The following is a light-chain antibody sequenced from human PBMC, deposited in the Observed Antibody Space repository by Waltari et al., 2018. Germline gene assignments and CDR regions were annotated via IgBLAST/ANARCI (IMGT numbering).Light chain of an antibody. J-gene: IGLJ6*01. CDR3: SSYSSSTTLV. V-gene: IGLV2-14*03. CDR1: NSDVGAYNY. CDR2: DVT. Sequence: QSALTQPASVSGSPGQSITISCTGTNSDVGAYNYVSWYQQHPDKAPKLMIYDVTNRPSGVSNRFSASKSGNTASLIISGLQAEDEADYYCSSYSSSTTLVFGSGTKVTVL.